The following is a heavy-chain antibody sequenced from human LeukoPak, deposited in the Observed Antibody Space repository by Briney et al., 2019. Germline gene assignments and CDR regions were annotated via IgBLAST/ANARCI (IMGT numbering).Heavy chain of an antibody. Sequence: ASVKVSCKASGGTFSSYAIGWVRQAPGQGLEWMGGIIPIFGTANYAQKFQGRVTITADESTSTAYMELSSLRSEDTAVYYCARVMGGVVVAAAGTRDYYYYGMDVWGQGTTVTVSS. J-gene: IGHJ6*02. V-gene: IGHV1-69*13. CDR1: GGTFSSYA. CDR2: IIPIFGTA. D-gene: IGHD6-13*01. CDR3: ARVMGGVVVAAAGTRDYYYYGMDV.